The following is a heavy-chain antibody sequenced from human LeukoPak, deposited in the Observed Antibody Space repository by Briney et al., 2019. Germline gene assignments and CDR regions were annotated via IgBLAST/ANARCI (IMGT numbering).Heavy chain of an antibody. Sequence: GESLKISCKGSGYSFTTYWIGWVRQMPGKGLEWMGIIYPGDSNTRYSPSFQGQVTISADKSLSTAYLQWSSLKASDTAMYYCARHVRLGVIRYFDYWGQGTLVTVSS. D-gene: IGHD3-10*01. J-gene: IGHJ4*02. V-gene: IGHV5-51*01. CDR1: GYSFTTYW. CDR2: IYPGDSNT. CDR3: ARHVRLGVIRYFDY.